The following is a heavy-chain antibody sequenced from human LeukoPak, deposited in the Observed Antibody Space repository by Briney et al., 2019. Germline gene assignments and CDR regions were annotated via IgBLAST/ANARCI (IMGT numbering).Heavy chain of an antibody. Sequence: GGSLRLSCAASGFTFSSYAMSWVRQAPGKGLEWVSAISGSGGSTYYADSVKGRFTISRDNSKNTLYLQVNSLRAEDTAVYYCAKGSYYDFWSGYYGFDYWGQGTLVTVSS. CDR3: AKGSYYDFWSGYYGFDY. CDR2: ISGSGGST. J-gene: IGHJ4*02. V-gene: IGHV3-23*01. D-gene: IGHD3-3*01. CDR1: GFTFSSYA.